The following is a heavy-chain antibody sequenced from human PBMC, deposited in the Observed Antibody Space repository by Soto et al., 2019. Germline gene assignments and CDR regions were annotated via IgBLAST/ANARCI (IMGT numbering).Heavy chain of an antibody. J-gene: IGHJ4*02. CDR2: IYTDGTT. D-gene: IGHD2-15*01. CDR1: GDSISDYFY. Sequence: ETLSLTCTVSGDSISDYFYWSWIRQPAGKGLEWIGRIYTDGTTKYNPSLKSRVTLSLDKSKNQFSLRLSSVTAADTAVYYFAREVRGGFTGIFDQWGRGSRVTVSS. CDR3: AREVRGGFTGIFDQ. V-gene: IGHV4-4*07.